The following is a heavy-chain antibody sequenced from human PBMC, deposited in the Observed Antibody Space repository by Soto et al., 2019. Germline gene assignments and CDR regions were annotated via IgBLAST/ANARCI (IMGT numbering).Heavy chain of an antibody. CDR3: ATDSPKYCSSTSCFKWGWFDP. CDR2: ISAYNGNT. D-gene: IGHD2-2*01. CDR1: GYTFTSYG. V-gene: IGHV1-18*01. Sequence: ASVKVSCKASGYTFTSYGISWVRQAPGQGLEWMGWISAYNGNTNYAQKLQGRVTMTTDTSTSTAYMELRSLRSDDTAVYYCATDSPKYCSSTSCFKWGWFDPWGQGTLVTVSS. J-gene: IGHJ5*02.